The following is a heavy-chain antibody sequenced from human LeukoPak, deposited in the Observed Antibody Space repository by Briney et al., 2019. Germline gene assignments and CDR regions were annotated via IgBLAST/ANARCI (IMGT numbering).Heavy chain of an antibody. Sequence: SVKVSCKASGGTFSSYAISWVRQAPGQGLEWMGGIIPIFGTANYAQKFQGRVTIPTDESTSTAYMELSSLRSEDTAVYYCARAHVEMATTGVYYYYMDVWGKGTTVTVSS. CDR1: GGTFSSYA. J-gene: IGHJ6*03. D-gene: IGHD5-24*01. CDR2: IIPIFGTA. V-gene: IGHV1-69*05. CDR3: ARAHVEMATTGVYYYYMDV.